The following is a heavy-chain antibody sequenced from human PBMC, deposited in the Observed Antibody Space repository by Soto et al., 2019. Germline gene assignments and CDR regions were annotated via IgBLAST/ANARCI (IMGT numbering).Heavy chain of an antibody. Sequence: EVQLLESSGGLVQPGGSLRLSCAASGFTFTSHAMNWVRQAPGKGLEWVSGITPGGDNTYYADSVKGRFTISRDNSKNTVYLQMNYLRAEDTALYYCAKNAGGTCSSRVDCWGQGTLVTVSS. CDR3: AKNAGGTCSSRVDC. CDR1: GFTFTSHA. CDR2: ITPGGDNT. J-gene: IGHJ4*02. V-gene: IGHV3-23*01. D-gene: IGHD2-15*01.